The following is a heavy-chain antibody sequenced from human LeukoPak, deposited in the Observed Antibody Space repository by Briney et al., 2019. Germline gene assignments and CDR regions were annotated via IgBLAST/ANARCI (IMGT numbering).Heavy chain of an antibody. Sequence: GGSLRFSCAASGFTFSSYAMTWVRQAPGKGLQWVSAVSGSGAHTYYADSVKGRFTISRDNSRDTLYLQMNSLRAEDTAVYYCAKDLLRGTMIVVVLYMDVWGKGTTVTVSS. J-gene: IGHJ6*03. CDR1: GFTFSSYA. CDR2: VSGSGAHT. CDR3: AKDLLRGTMIVVVLYMDV. D-gene: IGHD3-22*01. V-gene: IGHV3-23*01.